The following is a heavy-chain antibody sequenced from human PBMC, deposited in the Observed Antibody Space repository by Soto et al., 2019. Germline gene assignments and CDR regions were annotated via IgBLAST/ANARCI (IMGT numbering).Heavy chain of an antibody. CDR2: ISYDGSNK. CDR1: GFTFSSYA. CDR3: ARVKSQGSSWHAGNYYYYGMDV. Sequence: GGSLRLSCAASGFTFSSYAMHWVRQAPGKGLEWVAVISYDGSNKYYADSVKGRFTISRDNSKNTLYLQMNSLRAEDTAVYYCARVKSQGSSWHAGNYYYYGMDVWGQGTTVTVSS. V-gene: IGHV3-30-3*01. J-gene: IGHJ6*02. D-gene: IGHD6-13*01.